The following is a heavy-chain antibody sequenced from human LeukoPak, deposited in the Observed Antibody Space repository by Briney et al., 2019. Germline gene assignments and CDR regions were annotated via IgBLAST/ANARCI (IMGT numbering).Heavy chain of an antibody. CDR1: GYSISSGYY. Sequence: PSETLSLTCSVSGYSISSGYYWGWIRQPPGKGLEWIGSIYHSGSTYYNPSLKSRVTISVDTSKNQFSLKLSSVTAADTAVYYCARGVTMVRGVLGWFDPWGQGTLVTVSS. CDR2: IYHSGST. V-gene: IGHV4-38-2*02. J-gene: IGHJ5*02. CDR3: ARGVTMVRGVLGWFDP. D-gene: IGHD3-10*01.